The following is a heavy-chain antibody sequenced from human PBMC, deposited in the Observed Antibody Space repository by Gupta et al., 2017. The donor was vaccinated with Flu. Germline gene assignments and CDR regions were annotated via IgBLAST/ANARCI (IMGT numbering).Heavy chain of an antibody. CDR1: GGSISSGVYY. V-gene: IGHV4-30-4*01. J-gene: IGHJ4*02. CDR3: ARGFYEGNSAWSY. D-gene: IGHD5-12*01. CDR2: IYYSGGT. Sequence: QVQLQESGPGLVKPSQTLSLTCTVSGGSISSGVYYWSWIRQPPGKGLEWIGYIYYSGGTYYNPSLKSRVTISVDTSNNQFSLNLRYVTAADTAVYYCARGFYEGNSAWSYWGQGTLVTVSS.